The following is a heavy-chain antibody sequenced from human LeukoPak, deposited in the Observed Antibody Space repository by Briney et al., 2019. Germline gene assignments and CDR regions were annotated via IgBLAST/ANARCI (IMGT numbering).Heavy chain of an antibody. J-gene: IGHJ4*02. CDR1: GGSFSGYY. CDR3: ARVSSAGIWDY. Sequence: SETLSLTCTVSGGSFSGYYWSWIRQPAGKGLEWIGRIYTSGSTNYNPSLKSRVTMSVDTSKNQFSLKLSSVTAADTAVYYCARVSSAGIWDYWGQGTLVTVSS. CDR2: IYTSGST. D-gene: IGHD6-19*01. V-gene: IGHV4-4*07.